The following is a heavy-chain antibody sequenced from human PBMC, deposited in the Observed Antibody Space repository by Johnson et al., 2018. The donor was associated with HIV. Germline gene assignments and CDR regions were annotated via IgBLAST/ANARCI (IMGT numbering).Heavy chain of an antibody. Sequence: QVQLVESGGGLVQPGGSLRLSCAASGFTFSDYYMSWIRQAPGKGLEWVSYISSSGSTIYYADSVKGRFTISRDNAKNSLYLQMNSLRAEDTATYFCARAHLIFPKNAFDIWGQGTVVAVSS. CDR3: ARAHLIFPKNAFDI. J-gene: IGHJ3*02. D-gene: IGHD3-3*02. V-gene: IGHV3-11*04. CDR2: ISSSGSTI. CDR1: GFTFSDYY.